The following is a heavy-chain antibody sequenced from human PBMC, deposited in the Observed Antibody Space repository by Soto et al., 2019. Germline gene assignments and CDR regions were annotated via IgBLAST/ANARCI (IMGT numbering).Heavy chain of an antibody. CDR2: IRSKAYGGTT. CDR1: GFTFGDYA. Sequence: HPGGSLRLSCTASGFTFGDYAMSWVRQAPGKGLEWVGFIRSKAYGGTTEYAASVKGRFTISRDDSKSIAYLQMNSLKTEDTAVYYCTREFVVVVAATAYYYYGMDVWGQGTTVTVSS. D-gene: IGHD2-15*01. J-gene: IGHJ6*02. CDR3: TREFVVVVAATAYYYYGMDV. V-gene: IGHV3-49*04.